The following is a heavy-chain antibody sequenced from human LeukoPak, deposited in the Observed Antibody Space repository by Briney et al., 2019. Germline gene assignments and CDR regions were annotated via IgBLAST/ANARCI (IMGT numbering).Heavy chain of an antibody. CDR2: IVVGSGNT. D-gene: IGHD1-26*01. Sequence: TSVKVSCKASGFTFTSSAVQWVRQARGQGLEWIGWIVVGSGNTNYAQKFQERVTINRDMSTSTAYMELSSLRSEDTAVYYCAREVGSGSYLAHVFDIWGQGTMVTVSS. CDR3: AREVGSGSYLAHVFDI. CDR1: GFTFTSSA. V-gene: IGHV1-58*01. J-gene: IGHJ3*02.